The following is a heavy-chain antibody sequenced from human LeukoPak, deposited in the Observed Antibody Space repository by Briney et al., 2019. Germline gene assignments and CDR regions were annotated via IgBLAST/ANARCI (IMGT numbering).Heavy chain of an antibody. J-gene: IGHJ4*02. D-gene: IGHD6-13*01. CDR2: IHYSGST. V-gene: IGHV4-31*03. Sequence: SETLFLTCTVPGGSISSGGYYWSWIRQPPGKGLDWVGYIHYSGSTYYNPSLKSRVTISVDTSKNQFSLKLSSVTAADTAVYYCAREVEQQLAFDYWGQGTLVTVSS. CDR1: GGSISSGGYY. CDR3: AREVEQQLAFDY.